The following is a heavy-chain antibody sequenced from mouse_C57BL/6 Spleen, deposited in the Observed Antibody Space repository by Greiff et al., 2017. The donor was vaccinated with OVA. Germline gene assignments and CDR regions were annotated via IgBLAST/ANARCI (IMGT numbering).Heavy chain of an antibody. Sequence: QVQLKESGPGLMPPSQSLSITCTVSGFSLTSYGVHWVRQSPGNGLEWLGVIWRGGSTDYNAAFMSRLSITKDNSKSQVFFKMNSLQADDTAIYYCAKSLRGYWYFDVWGTGTTVTVSS. CDR1: GFSLTSYG. CDR3: AKSLRGYWYFDV. D-gene: IGHD6-1*01. J-gene: IGHJ1*03. V-gene: IGHV2-5*01. CDR2: IWRGGST.